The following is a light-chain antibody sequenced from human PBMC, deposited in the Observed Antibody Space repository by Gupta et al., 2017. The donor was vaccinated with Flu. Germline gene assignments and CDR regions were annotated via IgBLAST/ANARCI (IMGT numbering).Light chain of an antibody. V-gene: IGLV2-14*01. CDR1: SSDIGGYNY. CDR2: EVS. J-gene: IGLJ1*01. Sequence: QSALTQPASVSGSPGQSITISCTGTSSDIGGYNYVSWYHHHPGKAPNLIIYEVSNRHSGVANRFSCSKSGSTASITITVLQTEDEADDYCNSYTGRNTIVYIFGAGTKVTVL. CDR3: NSYTGRNTIVYI.